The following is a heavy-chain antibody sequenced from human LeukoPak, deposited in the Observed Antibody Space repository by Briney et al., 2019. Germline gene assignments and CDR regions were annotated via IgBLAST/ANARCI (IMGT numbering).Heavy chain of an antibody. D-gene: IGHD2-21*02. V-gene: IGHV1-2*02. J-gene: IGHJ4*02. CDR1: GYTFTGYY. Sequence: ASVKVSCKASGYTFTGYYLHWVRQAPGQGPEWMAWINPNSGGTNYAQKFQGRVTMTRDTSSSTAYMELSRLRSDDTAVYYCAGGFDEYCGGDCYLWYFDYWGQGTLVTVSS. CDR2: INPNSGGT. CDR3: AGGFDEYCGGDCYLWYFDY.